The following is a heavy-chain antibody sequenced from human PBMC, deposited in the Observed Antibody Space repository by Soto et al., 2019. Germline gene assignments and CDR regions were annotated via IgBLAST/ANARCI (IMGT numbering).Heavy chain of an antibody. D-gene: IGHD6-19*01. Sequence: AGGSLRLSCAASGFTFSSYAMSWVRQAPGKGLEWVSAISGSGGSTYYADSVKGRFTISRDNSKNTLYLQMNSLRAEDTAVYYCAKGRKIAVLVDVWGQGTTVTVSS. J-gene: IGHJ6*02. V-gene: IGHV3-23*01. CDR3: AKGRKIAVLVDV. CDR1: GFTFSSYA. CDR2: ISGSGGST.